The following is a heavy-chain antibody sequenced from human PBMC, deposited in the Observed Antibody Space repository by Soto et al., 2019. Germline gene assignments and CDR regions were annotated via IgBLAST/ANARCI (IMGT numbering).Heavy chain of an antibody. J-gene: IGHJ4*02. CDR2: ISYDGGAK. Sequence: PGGSLRLSCAASGFTFSSYGVHWVRQAPGKGREWVAVISYDGGAKYFGDSVKGRFTISRDNSKNTLYLEMNSLRAEDTAVYFCAKDRSGYDWYFDYWGQGTLVTVSS. CDR1: GFTFSSYG. CDR3: AKDRSGYDWYFDY. D-gene: IGHD5-12*01. V-gene: IGHV3-30*18.